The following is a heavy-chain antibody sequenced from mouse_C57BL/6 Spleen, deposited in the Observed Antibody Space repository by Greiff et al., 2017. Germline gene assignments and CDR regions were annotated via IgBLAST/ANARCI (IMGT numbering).Heavy chain of an antibody. Sequence: DVKLVESGGGLVQPGGSLSLSCAASGFTLTDYYMSWVRQPPGKALEWLGFIRNKANGYTTEYRAPVKGRFTSSRDKSKSILNLQMYALRAEERATYSCARYIVQLRLRDYFDYWGQGTTLTVSS. CDR1: GFTLTDYY. J-gene: IGHJ2*01. CDR2: IRNKANGYTT. V-gene: IGHV7-3*01. CDR3: ARYIVQLRLRDYFDY. D-gene: IGHD3-2*02.